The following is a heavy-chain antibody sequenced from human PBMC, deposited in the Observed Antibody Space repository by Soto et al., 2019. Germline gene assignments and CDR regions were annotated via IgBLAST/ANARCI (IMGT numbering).Heavy chain of an antibody. V-gene: IGHV3-33*01. J-gene: IGHJ3*02. CDR2: IWYDGSNK. D-gene: IGHD2-15*01. Sequence: QVQLVESGGGVVQPGRSLRLSCAASGFTFSSYGMHWVRQAPGKGLEWVAVIWYDGSNKYYADSVKGRFTISRDNSKNTLYLQMNSLRAEDTAVYYCAREISDIAVVVAASREQHDAFDIWGQGTMVTVSS. CDR3: AREISDIAVVVAASREQHDAFDI. CDR1: GFTFSSYG.